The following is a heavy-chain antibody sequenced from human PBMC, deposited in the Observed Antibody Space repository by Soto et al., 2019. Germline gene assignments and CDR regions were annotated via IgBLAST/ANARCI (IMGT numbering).Heavy chain of an antibody. CDR3: ARFRFYIWGSYRYSDAFDI. V-gene: IGHV3-33*01. J-gene: IGHJ3*02. CDR1: GFTFSSYG. CDR2: IWYDGSNK. D-gene: IGHD3-16*02. Sequence: QVQLVESGGGVVRPGRSLRLSCAASGFTFSSYGMHWVRQAPGKGLEWVAVIWYDGSNKYYADSVKGRFTISRDNSKNTLYLQMNSLRAEDTAVYYCARFRFYIWGSYRYSDAFDIWGQGTMVTVSS.